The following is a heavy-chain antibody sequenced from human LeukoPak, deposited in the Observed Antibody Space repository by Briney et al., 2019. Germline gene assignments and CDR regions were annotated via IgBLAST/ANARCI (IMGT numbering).Heavy chain of an antibody. V-gene: IGHV3-66*04. J-gene: IGHJ4*02. Sequence: SGGSLRLSCAASGFTFRSYSMHWVRQAPGKGLEWVSVIYSGGSTNYADSVKGRFTISRDISKNTLYLQMNSLRAEDTAVYYCARQRDYGGTLDYWGQGTVVTVPS. D-gene: IGHD4-23*01. CDR2: IYSGGST. CDR3: ARQRDYGGTLDY. CDR1: GFTFRSYS.